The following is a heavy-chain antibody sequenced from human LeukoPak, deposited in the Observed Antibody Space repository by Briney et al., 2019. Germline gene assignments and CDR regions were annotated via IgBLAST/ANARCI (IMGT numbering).Heavy chain of an antibody. V-gene: IGHV3-11*04. CDR3: ARGPYSSGWNY. Sequence: PGGSLRLSCATSGFTFSDYYMIWIRQAPGGGLEWVSYIPTSGSTVYYADSVKGRFTSSRDRAKKSVFLQMNSLRPEDTAVYYCARGPYSSGWNYWGQGTLVTVSS. D-gene: IGHD6-19*01. J-gene: IGHJ4*02. CDR1: GFTFSDYY. CDR2: IPTSGSTV.